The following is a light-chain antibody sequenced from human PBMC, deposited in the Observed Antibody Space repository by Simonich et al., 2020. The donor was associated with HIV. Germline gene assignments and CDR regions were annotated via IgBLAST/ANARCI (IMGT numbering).Light chain of an antibody. CDR3: QQLNSYPPIT. Sequence: IQMTQSPSSLSASVGDRVTITCRASQSISSYLNWYQQKPGKAPKLLIYAASTLQSGVPSRFSGSGSGTEFTLTISSLQPEDFATYYCQQLNSYPPITFGPGTKVDIK. J-gene: IGKJ3*01. V-gene: IGKV1-9*01. CDR1: QSISSY. CDR2: AAS.